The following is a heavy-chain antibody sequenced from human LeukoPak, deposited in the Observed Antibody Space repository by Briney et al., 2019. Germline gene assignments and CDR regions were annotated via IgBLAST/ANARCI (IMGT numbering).Heavy chain of an antibody. CDR1: GGSISSYY. CDR3: ARVEAAEGFDY. CDR2: IYYSGST. D-gene: IGHD6-13*01. Sequence: SETLSLTCTVSGGSISSYYWSWIWQPPGKGLEWIGYIYYSGSTNYNPSLKSRVTISVDTSKNQFSLKLSSVTAADTAVYYCARVEAAEGFDYWGQGTLVTVSS. J-gene: IGHJ4*02. V-gene: IGHV4-59*01.